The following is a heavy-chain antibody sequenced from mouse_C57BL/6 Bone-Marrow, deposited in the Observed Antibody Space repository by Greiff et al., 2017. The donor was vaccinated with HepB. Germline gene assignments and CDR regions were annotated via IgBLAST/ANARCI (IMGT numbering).Heavy chain of an antibody. J-gene: IGHJ4*01. Sequence: ESGPGLVKPSQSLSLTCSVTGYSITSGYYWNWIRQFPGNKLEWMGYISYDGSNNYNPSLKNRISITRDTSKNQFFLKLNSVTTEDTATYYCARGPDYGSSYPYWGQGTSVTVSS. CDR2: ISYDGSN. D-gene: IGHD1-1*01. CDR1: GYSITSGYY. V-gene: IGHV3-6*01. CDR3: ARGPDYGSSYPY.